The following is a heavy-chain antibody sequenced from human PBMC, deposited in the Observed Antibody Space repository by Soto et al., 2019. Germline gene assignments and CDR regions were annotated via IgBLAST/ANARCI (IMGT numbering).Heavy chain of an antibody. CDR2: INAGNGNT. D-gene: IGHD3-16*01. Sequence: ASVKVSCKASGYTFTSYAMHWVRQAPGQRLEWMGRINAGNGNTKYSQKFQGRVTITRDTSASTAYMELSSLGSEDTAVYYCARDLRLRLYGMDVWGQGTTVTVSS. V-gene: IGHV1-3*01. CDR3: ARDLRLRLYGMDV. J-gene: IGHJ6*02. CDR1: GYTFTSYA.